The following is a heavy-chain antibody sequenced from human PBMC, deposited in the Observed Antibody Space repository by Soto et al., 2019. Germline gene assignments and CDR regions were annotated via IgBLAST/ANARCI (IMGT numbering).Heavy chain of an antibody. CDR3: TRVADGGLFNY. CDR2: IYYSGTT. J-gene: IGHJ4*02. D-gene: IGHD6-19*01. Sequence: PSETLSLTCTVSGGSIIPYYWTWIRQPPGKGLEWIGYIYYSGTTHYSPSLKSRVTMAVDTSRNQISLNLNSVTAADTAVYYCTRVADGGLFNYWGQGILVTVSS. CDR1: GGSIIPYY. V-gene: IGHV4-59*01.